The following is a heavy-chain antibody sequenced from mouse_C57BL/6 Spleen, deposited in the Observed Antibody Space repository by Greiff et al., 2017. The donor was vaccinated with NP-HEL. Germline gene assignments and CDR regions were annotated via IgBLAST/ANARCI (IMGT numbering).Heavy chain of an antibody. J-gene: IGHJ4*01. CDR2: IYPGDGDT. CDR1: GYAFSSYW. V-gene: IGHV1-80*01. D-gene: IGHD1-1*02. CDR3: ARHDVVAWYAMDY. Sequence: VQLQQSGAELVKPGASVKISCKASGYAFSSYWMNWVKQRPGKGLEWIGQIYPGDGDTNYNGKFKGKATLTADKSSSTAYMQLSSLTSEDSAVYFCARHDVVAWYAMDYWGQGTSVTVSS.